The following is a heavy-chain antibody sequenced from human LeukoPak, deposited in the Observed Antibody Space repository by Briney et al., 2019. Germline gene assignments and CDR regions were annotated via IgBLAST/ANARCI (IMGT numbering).Heavy chain of an antibody. J-gene: IGHJ4*02. D-gene: IGHD3-3*01. V-gene: IGHV3-48*01. Sequence: GGSLRLSCAASGFTFSSYSMNWVRQAPGKGLEWVSYISSSSSTIYYADSVKGRFTISRDNAKNSLYLQMNSLRAEDTAVYYCARGHNLEWLFYFDYWGQGTLVTVSS. CDR1: GFTFSSYS. CDR2: ISSSSSTI. CDR3: ARGHNLEWLFYFDY.